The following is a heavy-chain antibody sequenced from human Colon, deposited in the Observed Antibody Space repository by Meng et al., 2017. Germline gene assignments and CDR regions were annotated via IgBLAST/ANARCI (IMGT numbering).Heavy chain of an antibody. CDR1: GASIKSYF. CDR2: IYYSGRT. CDR3: ATSDRVPGWLDP. V-gene: IGHV4-59*01. Sequence: QVQLQESGPGLVKPSETLSLTCTVSGASIKSYFWSWLRQAPGKGLEWIASIYYSGRTDYNPSLKSRVAISVDTSKSHFSLNLSSVTAADTAVYYCATSDRVPGWLDPWGQGTLVTVSS. J-gene: IGHJ5*02. D-gene: IGHD3-10*01.